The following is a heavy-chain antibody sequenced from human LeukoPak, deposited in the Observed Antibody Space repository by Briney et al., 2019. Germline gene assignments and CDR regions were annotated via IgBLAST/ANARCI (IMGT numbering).Heavy chain of an antibody. D-gene: IGHD6-19*01. V-gene: IGHV1-2*02. J-gene: IGHJ4*02. CDR3: ARDHSSGWYGDY. CDR1: GYTFTGYY. CDR2: INPNSGGT. Sequence: ASVKVSCKASGYTFTGYYMHWVRQAPGQGLEWMGWINPNSGGTNYAQKFQGRVTMTRDTSISTAYMELSRLRSGDTAAYYCARDHSSGWYGDYWGQGTLVTVSS.